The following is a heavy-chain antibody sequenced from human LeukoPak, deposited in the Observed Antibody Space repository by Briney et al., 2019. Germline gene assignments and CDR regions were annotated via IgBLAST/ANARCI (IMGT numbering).Heavy chain of an antibody. CDR3: ARVYSGSYNFDY. J-gene: IGHJ4*02. D-gene: IGHD1-26*01. CDR2: IDYSGST. Sequence: SETLSLTCTVSGGSIRSYFWSWIRQPPGKGLEWIGYIDYSGSTNHNPSLKRRVTISVDTSKSPFCLKLSSVTAADTAVYYCARVYSGSYNFDYWGQGTLVTVSS. V-gene: IGHV4-59*01. CDR1: GGSIRSYF.